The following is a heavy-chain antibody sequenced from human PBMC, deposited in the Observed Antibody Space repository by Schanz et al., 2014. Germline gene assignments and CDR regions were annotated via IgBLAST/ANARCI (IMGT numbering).Heavy chain of an antibody. V-gene: IGHV3-48*01. CDR2: ISSASSTI. D-gene: IGHD1-1*01. Sequence: EVHLVESGGGLVQPGGSLRLSCAASGFTFSDYSMNWVRQAPGKGPEWVSYISSASSTINYADSVKGRFTISRDNAKNSLYLEMNSLRAEDTALYYCARDRRNADLDYWGQGTLVTVSS. J-gene: IGHJ4*02. CDR3: ARDRRNADLDY. CDR1: GFTFSDYS.